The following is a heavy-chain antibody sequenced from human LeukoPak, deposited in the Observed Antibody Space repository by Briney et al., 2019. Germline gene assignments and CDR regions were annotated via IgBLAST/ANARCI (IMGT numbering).Heavy chain of an antibody. Sequence: PGGSLRLSCAASGFTFDDYAMHWVRHAPGKGLEWVSGISWNSGSIGYADSVKGRFTISRDNAKNSLYLQMNSLRVEDSALYYCAKGLRWSTVTNYYFDYWGQGTLVTVSS. CDR2: ISWNSGSI. CDR3: AKGLRWSTVTNYYFDY. CDR1: GFTFDDYA. J-gene: IGHJ4*02. V-gene: IGHV3-9*01. D-gene: IGHD4-17*01.